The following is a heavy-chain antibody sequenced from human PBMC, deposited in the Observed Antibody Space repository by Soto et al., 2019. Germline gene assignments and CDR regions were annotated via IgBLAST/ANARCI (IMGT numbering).Heavy chain of an antibody. CDR2: ISPNSGGT. Sequence: ASVKVSCKASGYTFTGYYMHWVRQAPGQGLEWMGWISPNSGGTNYAQKFQGRVTMTRDTSISTAYMELSRLRSDDTVVYYCAREGITMVRNYYYYYYGMDVWGQGTTVTVSS. J-gene: IGHJ6*02. D-gene: IGHD3-10*01. CDR3: AREGITMVRNYYYYYYGMDV. V-gene: IGHV1-2*02. CDR1: GYTFTGYY.